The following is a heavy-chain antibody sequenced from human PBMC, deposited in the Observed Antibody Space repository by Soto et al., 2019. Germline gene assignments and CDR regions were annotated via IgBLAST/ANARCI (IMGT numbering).Heavy chain of an antibody. Sequence: PSETLSLTCTVSGGSISSYYWSWIRQPAGKGMEWVGRIHATESTNYNPSLKSRVTMSIDTSNNQFSLKLDSLTAADTAVYYCARALSSAAGLYFDYWGQGTLVT. J-gene: IGHJ4*02. CDR3: ARALSSAAGLYFDY. D-gene: IGHD6-13*01. V-gene: IGHV4-4*07. CDR1: GGSISSYY. CDR2: IHATEST.